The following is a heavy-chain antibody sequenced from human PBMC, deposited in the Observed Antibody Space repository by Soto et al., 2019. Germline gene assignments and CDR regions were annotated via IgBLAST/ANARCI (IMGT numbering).Heavy chain of an antibody. CDR2: ISSSSGYI. CDR3: ATSGRGSSTGLDAFDI. J-gene: IGHJ3*02. CDR1: GFTFSSYS. Sequence: GGSLRLSCAASGFTFSSYSMNWVRQAPGKGLEWVSSISSSSGYIYYADSVKGRFTISRDNAKNSLYLQMNSLRAEDTAVYYCATSGRGSSTGLDAFDIWGQGTMVTVSS. D-gene: IGHD1-1*01. V-gene: IGHV3-21*01.